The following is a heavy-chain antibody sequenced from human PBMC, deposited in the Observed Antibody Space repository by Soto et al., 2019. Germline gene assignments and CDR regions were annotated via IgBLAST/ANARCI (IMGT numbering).Heavy chain of an antibody. J-gene: IGHJ6*02. D-gene: IGHD1-26*01. V-gene: IGHV3-30-3*01. CDR3: AREGVGATMDYYYGMDV. CDR1: GFTFSSYA. Sequence: PGGSLRLSCAASGFTFSSYAMHWVRQAPGKGLEWVAVISYDGSNKYYADSVKGRFTISRDNSKNTLYLQMNSLRAEDTAVYYCAREGVGATMDYYYGMDVWGQGTTVTVSS. CDR2: ISYDGSNK.